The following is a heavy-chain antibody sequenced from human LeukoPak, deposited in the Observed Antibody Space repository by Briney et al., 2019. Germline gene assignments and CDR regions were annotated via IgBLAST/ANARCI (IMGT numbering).Heavy chain of an antibody. CDR1: GGTFSSYA. J-gene: IGHJ4*02. CDR3: ARVRYFDWFFPLAY. CDR2: IIPIFGTA. D-gene: IGHD3-9*01. V-gene: IGHV1-69*13. Sequence: ASVKVSCKASGGTFSSYAISWVRQAPGQGLEWMGGIIPIFGTANYAQKFQGRATITADESTSTAYMELSSLRSEDTAVYYCARVRYFDWFFPLAYWGQGTLVTVSS.